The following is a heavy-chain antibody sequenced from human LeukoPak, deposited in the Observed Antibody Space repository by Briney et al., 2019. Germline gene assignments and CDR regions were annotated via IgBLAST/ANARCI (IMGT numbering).Heavy chain of an antibody. CDR1: GFTFSNYA. CDR2: IIGSGSSI. Sequence: GGSLRLSCVASGFTFSNYAMSRVRQAPGKGLEWVSAIIGSGSSIYYADSVKGRFTISRDNSKNTLYLQMNSLSAEDTAVYYCAKDSYYDTSGHYARRAFDIWGQGTMVTVSS. V-gene: IGHV3-23*01. CDR3: AKDSYYDTSGHYARRAFDI. D-gene: IGHD3-22*01. J-gene: IGHJ3*02.